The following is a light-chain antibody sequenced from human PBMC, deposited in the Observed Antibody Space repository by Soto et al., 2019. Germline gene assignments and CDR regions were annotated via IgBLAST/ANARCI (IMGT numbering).Light chain of an antibody. CDR2: KAS. V-gene: IGKV1-5*03. Sequence: DIQMTQSPSTLSGSVGDRVTITCRASQTISSWLAWYQQKPGKATKLLLYKASTLKSGVPSRFSGSGSGTEVTLSISSLQPDDFATYYCQHYNSYSAAFGQGTKVELK. J-gene: IGKJ1*01. CDR1: QTISSW. CDR3: QHYNSYSAA.